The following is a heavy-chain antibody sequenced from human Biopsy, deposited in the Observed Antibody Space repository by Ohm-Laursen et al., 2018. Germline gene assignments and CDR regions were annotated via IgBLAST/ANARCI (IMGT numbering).Heavy chain of an antibody. CDR1: GYIFNNYD. CDR3: AKGHSSWFRYLQY. CDR2: MSPNSSNT. D-gene: IGHD6-13*01. J-gene: IGHJ1*01. Sequence: ASVKVSCKASGYIFNNYDINWVRQAAGQGPEWMGWMSPNSSNTGYAPKFQGRITLTRNTSISTAYLELSSLTSEDSAIYYCAKGHSSWFRYLQYWGQGPLVTVSS. V-gene: IGHV1-8*01.